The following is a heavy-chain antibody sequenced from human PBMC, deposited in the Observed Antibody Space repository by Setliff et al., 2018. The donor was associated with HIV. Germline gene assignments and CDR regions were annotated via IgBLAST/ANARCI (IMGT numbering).Heavy chain of an antibody. CDR2: ISYSGGS. D-gene: IGHD2-15*01. CDR1: GDSISSDAYY. V-gene: IGHV4-31*03. Sequence: SETLSLTCTVSGDSISSDAYYWSWIRQHPEKGLEWVGYISYSGGSYYNPSLKSRMSISMDTSKNQFSLKLKSVTAADTAVYYCARLNVEMFVVMAATPGWFGPWGQGILVTVSS. CDR3: ARLNVEMFVVMAATPGWFGP. J-gene: IGHJ5*02.